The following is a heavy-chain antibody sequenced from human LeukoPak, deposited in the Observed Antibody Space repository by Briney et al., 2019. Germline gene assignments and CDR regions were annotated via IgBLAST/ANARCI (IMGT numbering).Heavy chain of an antibody. D-gene: IGHD6-13*01. CDR2: ISGSGGST. CDR3: AKDLDPLYSSSWYCFDY. Sequence: GGSLRLSCAGSGFTLRNYAMSWVRQAPGKGLEWVSAISGSGGSTYYADSVKGRFTISRDNSKNTLYLQMNSLRAEDTAVYYCAKDLDPLYSSSWYCFDYWGQGTLVTVSS. V-gene: IGHV3-23*01. CDR1: GFTLRNYA. J-gene: IGHJ4*02.